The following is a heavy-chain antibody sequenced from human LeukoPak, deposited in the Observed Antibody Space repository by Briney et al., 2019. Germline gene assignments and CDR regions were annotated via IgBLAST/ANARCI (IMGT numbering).Heavy chain of an antibody. Sequence: GGSLRLSCAASGLTFSSFAMNWVRQAPGKGLEWVSTMGGDATSTYYADSVKGRFTSSRANAENTLYLQMSSLTAEETAVDYCAKRTSGSSWYSSDYWGQGTLVTVSS. J-gene: IGHJ4*02. CDR3: AKRTSGSSWYSSDY. CDR1: GLTFSSFA. D-gene: IGHD6-13*01. CDR2: MGGDATST. V-gene: IGHV3-23*01.